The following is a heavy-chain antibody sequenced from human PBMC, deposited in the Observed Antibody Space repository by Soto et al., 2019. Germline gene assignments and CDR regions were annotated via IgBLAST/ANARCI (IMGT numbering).Heavy chain of an antibody. CDR3: VSDMGNVVVVAATHDAIDI. CDR2: IKQDGSEK. Sequence: GGSLRLSCAASGFTFSSYWMSWVRQAPGKGLEWVANIKQDGSEKYYGDSVKGRFTIPRDNAKNSLYLQMNSLRAEDRAVYNGVSDMGNVVVVAATHDAIDIWGQGTMVTVSS. J-gene: IGHJ3*02. V-gene: IGHV3-7*01. D-gene: IGHD2-15*01. CDR1: GFTFSSYW.